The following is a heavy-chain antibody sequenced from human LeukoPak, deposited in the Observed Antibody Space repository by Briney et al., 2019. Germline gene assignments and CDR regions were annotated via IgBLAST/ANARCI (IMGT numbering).Heavy chain of an antibody. V-gene: IGHV4-34*01. Sequence: SETLSLTCAVYGGSFSSYYWSWIRQSPGKGLEWIGEITHSRSTNYNPSLKSRVTISLDTSKSQFSLKLTSVTAADTAVYYGGRVTRFTQFGELWFDSWGQGTLLTVSS. CDR2: ITHSRST. J-gene: IGHJ5*01. CDR3: GRVTRFTQFGELWFDS. D-gene: IGHD3-10*01. CDR1: GGSFSSYY.